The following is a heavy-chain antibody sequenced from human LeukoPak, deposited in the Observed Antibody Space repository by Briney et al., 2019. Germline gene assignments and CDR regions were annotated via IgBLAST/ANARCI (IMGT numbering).Heavy chain of an antibody. CDR1: GGSFSGYY. Sequence: SETLPLTCAVYGGSFSGYYWSWIRQPPGKGLEWIGEINHSGSTNYNPSLKSRVTISVDTSKNQFSLKLSSVTAADTAVYYCHQYCGGDCPLYYYYGMDVWGQGTTVTVSS. CDR3: HQYCGGDCPLYYYYGMDV. CDR2: INHSGST. V-gene: IGHV4-34*01. J-gene: IGHJ6*02. D-gene: IGHD2-21*02.